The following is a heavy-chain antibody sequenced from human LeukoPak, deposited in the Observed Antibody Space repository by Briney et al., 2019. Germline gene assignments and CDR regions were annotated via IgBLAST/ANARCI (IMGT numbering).Heavy chain of an antibody. D-gene: IGHD5-12*01. J-gene: IGHJ4*02. CDR3: AKGYIVAKGTYDY. CDR2: IRYDGSNK. CDR1: GFTFSSYG. Sequence: PGGSLRLSCAASGFTFSSYGMHWVRQAPGKGLEWVAFIRYDGSNKYYADSVKGRFTISRDNSKNTLYLQMNSLRAEDTAVYYCAKGYIVAKGTYDYWGQGTLVTVSS. V-gene: IGHV3-30*02.